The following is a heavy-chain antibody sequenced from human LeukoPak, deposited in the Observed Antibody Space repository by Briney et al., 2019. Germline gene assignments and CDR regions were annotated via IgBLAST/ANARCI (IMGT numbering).Heavy chain of an antibody. V-gene: IGHV3-30-3*01. D-gene: IGHD6-13*01. CDR3: AREVAAAATFDP. Sequence: GGSLRLSCAASGFTFSSYAMHWVRQAPGKGLEWVAVISYDGSNKYYADSVKGRFTISRDNSKNTLYLQMNSLRAEDTAVYYCAREVAAAATFDPWGQGALVTVSS. J-gene: IGHJ5*02. CDR2: ISYDGSNK. CDR1: GFTFSSYA.